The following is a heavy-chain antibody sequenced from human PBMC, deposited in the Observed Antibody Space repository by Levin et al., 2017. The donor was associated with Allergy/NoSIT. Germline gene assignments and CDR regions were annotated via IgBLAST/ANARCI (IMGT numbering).Heavy chain of an antibody. V-gene: IGHV3-7*01. CDR2: IKQDGSEK. D-gene: IGHD3/OR15-3a*01. CDR3: ARGRGDWDLSGFDY. CDR1: GFTFSSYW. Sequence: GGSLRLSCVASGFTFSSYWMSWVRQAPGKGLEWVANIKQDGSEKYYVDSVKGRFTISRDNAKNSLYLQMNSLRAEDTAVYYCARGRGDWDLSGFDYWGQGTLVTVSS. J-gene: IGHJ4*02.